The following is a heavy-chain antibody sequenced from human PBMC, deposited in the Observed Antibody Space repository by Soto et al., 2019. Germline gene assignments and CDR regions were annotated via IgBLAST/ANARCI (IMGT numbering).Heavy chain of an antibody. Sequence: QVQLVQSGPEVKKPGAAVKVSCQASGYTFSAKAITWVRQVPGQGLEWLGRINTFNGNANYARKLQGRISMTRDTSTSTAYMELRSLKYDDTAVYFCARDQEGWGGVDYWGQGSLVTVSS. CDR3: ARDQEGWGGVDY. CDR2: INTFNGNA. CDR1: GYTFSAKA. J-gene: IGHJ4*02. V-gene: IGHV1-18*01. D-gene: IGHD7-27*01.